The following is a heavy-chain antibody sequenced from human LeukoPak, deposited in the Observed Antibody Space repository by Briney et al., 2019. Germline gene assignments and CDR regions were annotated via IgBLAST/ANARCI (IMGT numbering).Heavy chain of an antibody. Sequence: GESLKISCKGSGYIFTSYWIGWVRQMPGKGLEWMGIIYPGDSDTRYSPSFQGQVTISADKSISTAYLQWSSLKASDTAMYYCARQKEGGSGWFVWDYWGQGTLVTVSS. J-gene: IGHJ4*02. CDR3: ARQKEGGSGWFVWDY. D-gene: IGHD6-19*01. CDR1: GYIFTSYW. CDR2: IYPGDSDT. V-gene: IGHV5-51*01.